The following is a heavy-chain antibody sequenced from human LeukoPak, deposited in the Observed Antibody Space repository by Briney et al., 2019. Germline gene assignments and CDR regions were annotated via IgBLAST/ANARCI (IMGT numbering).Heavy chain of an antibody. Sequence: PSETLSLTCTVSGGSISSYYWSWIRQPPGKGLEWIGYIYYSGSTNYNPSLKSRVTISVDTSKNQFSLKLSSVTAADTAVYYCARGYSYGPPFFFDYWGQGTLVTVSS. V-gene: IGHV4-59*08. D-gene: IGHD5-18*01. J-gene: IGHJ4*02. CDR1: GGSISSYY. CDR2: IYYSGST. CDR3: ARGYSYGPPFFFDY.